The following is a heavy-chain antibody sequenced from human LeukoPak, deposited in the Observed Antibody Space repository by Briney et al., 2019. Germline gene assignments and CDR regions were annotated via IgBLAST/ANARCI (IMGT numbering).Heavy chain of an antibody. D-gene: IGHD3-3*02. CDR3: ARDLHPRLAGFFDY. CDR2: IYSVGNT. Sequence: GGSLRLSWPAAGFIVISNYMSWVRQAAGKGLEWVSVIYSVGNTYYADSVEGRFTISRDNSKNTLYLQMKTLKAEDTAVYYCARDLHPRLAGFFDYWGQGTLVTVSS. CDR1: GFIVISNY. J-gene: IGHJ4*02. V-gene: IGHV3-53*01.